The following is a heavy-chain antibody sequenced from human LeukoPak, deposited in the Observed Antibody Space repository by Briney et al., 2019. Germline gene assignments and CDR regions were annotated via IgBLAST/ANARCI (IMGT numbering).Heavy chain of an antibody. J-gene: IGHJ4*02. Sequence: GGSLRLSCTTSGFSFSNFGMHWVRQAPDKGLEWLAFIRYDGSNEYSADSVKGRFTISRDNSRNTLFLRMDSLRSEDTAVYYCARDLGIFGDFDYWGQGTLVIVSS. CDR1: GFSFSNFG. V-gene: IGHV3-30*02. CDR2: IRYDGSNE. CDR3: ARDLGIFGDFDY. D-gene: IGHD3-3*01.